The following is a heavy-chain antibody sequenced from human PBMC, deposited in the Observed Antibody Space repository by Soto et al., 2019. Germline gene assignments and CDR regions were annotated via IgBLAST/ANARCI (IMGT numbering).Heavy chain of an antibody. V-gene: IGHV3-23*01. J-gene: IGHJ4*02. D-gene: IGHD3-10*01. Sequence: GGSLRLSCAASEFMFGTFAMSWVRQSPRKGLEWVSSISGDGDDTYYSDSVKGRFTISRDNSKDILFLQMDSLRADDAAVYYCAKAGTLTVVNHLGIDSWGQGTLVNVAS. CDR3: AKAGTLTVVNHLGIDS. CDR1: EFMFGTFA. CDR2: ISGDGDDT.